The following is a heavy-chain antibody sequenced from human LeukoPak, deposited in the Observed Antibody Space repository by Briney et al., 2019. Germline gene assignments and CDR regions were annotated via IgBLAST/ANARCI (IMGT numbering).Heavy chain of an antibody. CDR1: GGTFSSYA. CDR3: ARAVWVVADAFDI. V-gene: IGHV1-69*05. CDR2: IIPIFGTA. Sequence: GASVKVSREASGGTFSSYAISWVRQALGQGLEWMGGIIPIFGTANYAQKFQGRVTITTDECTSRAYMELSSLRSEDTAVYYCARAVWVVADAFDIWGQGTMVTVSS. J-gene: IGHJ3*02. D-gene: IGHD2-15*01.